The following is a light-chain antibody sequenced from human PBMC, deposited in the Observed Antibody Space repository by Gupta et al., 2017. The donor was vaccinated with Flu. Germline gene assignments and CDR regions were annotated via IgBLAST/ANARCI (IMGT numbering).Light chain of an antibody. CDR2: ANN. CDR1: SSTIGADFA. Sequence: VTISCTGSSSTIGADFAVHWYQQLPATAPKLLIYANNNRPSGVPDRFSGSKSGTSASLAITGLQAEDEADYYCQSYDSSLGGYVFGTGTEVTVL. CDR3: QSYDSSLGGYV. J-gene: IGLJ1*01. V-gene: IGLV1-40*01.